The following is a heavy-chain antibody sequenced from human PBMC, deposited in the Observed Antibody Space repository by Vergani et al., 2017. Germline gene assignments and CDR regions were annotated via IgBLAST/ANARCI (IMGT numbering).Heavy chain of an antibody. J-gene: IGHJ5*02. D-gene: IGHD3-16*02. CDR3: ARDSSYDYVWGSYRPDWFDP. V-gene: IGHV3-21*01. CDR1: GFPFRSYS. CDR2: ISSSFSYI. Sequence: EVQLVESGGGLVKPGGSLRLSCAASGFPFRSYSMNWVRQAPGKGLEWVSSISSSFSYIYYAASVKGRFTLSRDNAKNSLHLQMNSLRAEDTAVYYCARDSSYDYVWGSYRPDWFDPWGQGTLVTVSS.